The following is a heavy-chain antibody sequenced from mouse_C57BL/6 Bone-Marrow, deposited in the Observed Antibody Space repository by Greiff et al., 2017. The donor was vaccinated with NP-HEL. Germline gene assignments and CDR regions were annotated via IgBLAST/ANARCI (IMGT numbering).Heavy chain of an antibody. J-gene: IGHJ1*03. CDR1: GFTFTDYY. D-gene: IGHD2-1*01. CDR2: ISNKANGSTS. Sequence: DVQLVESGGGLVQPGGSLSLSCAASGFTFTDYYMSWVRQPPGQALEWLGFISNKANGSTSEYSLSVKGRFTISRYTSPTLLYLHMLALRAEDIATYYCARYLSLSYCDNYFDDWGTGTPVTVSS. V-gene: IGHV7-3*01. CDR3: ARYLSLSYCDNYFDD.